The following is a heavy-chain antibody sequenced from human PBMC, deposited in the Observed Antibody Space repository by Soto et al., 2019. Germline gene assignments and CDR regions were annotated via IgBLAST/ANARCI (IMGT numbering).Heavy chain of an antibody. CDR2: IYYSGST. J-gene: IGHJ4*02. CDR3: ARQSVATTAFDE. V-gene: IGHV4-59*08. D-gene: IGHD5-12*01. CDR1: GGSISSYY. Sequence: SETLSLTCTVSGGSISSYYWSWIRQPPGKGLEWIGYIYYSGSTNYNPSLKSRVTISVDTSKNQFSLKLSSVTAADTAVYYCARQSVATTAFDEWGQGTLVTVAS.